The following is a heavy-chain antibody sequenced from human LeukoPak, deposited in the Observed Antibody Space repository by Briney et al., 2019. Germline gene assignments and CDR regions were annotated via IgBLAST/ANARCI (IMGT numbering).Heavy chain of an antibody. V-gene: IGHV3-30*14. Sequence: AGGSLRLSCAASGFTFSSYAMHWVRQAPGKGLEWVAVISYDGSNKYYADSVKGRFTISRDNAKNSLYLQMNSLRAGDTAVYYWARAPTALPGAADYWGQGTLVTVSS. J-gene: IGHJ4*02. CDR3: ARAPTALPGAADY. D-gene: IGHD2-8*02. CDR2: ISYDGSNK. CDR1: GFTFSSYA.